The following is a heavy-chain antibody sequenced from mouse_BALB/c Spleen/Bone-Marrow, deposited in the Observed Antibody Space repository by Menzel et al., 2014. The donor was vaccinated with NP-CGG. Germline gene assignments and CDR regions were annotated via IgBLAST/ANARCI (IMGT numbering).Heavy chain of an antibody. CDR1: GYTFTSYT. D-gene: IGHD4-1*01. J-gene: IGHJ3*01. V-gene: IGHV1-4*02. Sequence: VQPQQSGAELARPGASVKMSCKASGYTFTSYTIQWVKQRPGQGLEWIGYINPSSGYTDYNQKFKDKTTLTADKSSNTAYMQLTSLTSEDSAVYSCAREARTGAWFTYWGQGTLVTVSA. CDR2: INPSSGYT. CDR3: AREARTGAWFTY.